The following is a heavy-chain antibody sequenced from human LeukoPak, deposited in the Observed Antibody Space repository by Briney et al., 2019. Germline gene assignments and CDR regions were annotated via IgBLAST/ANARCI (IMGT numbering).Heavy chain of an antibody. D-gene: IGHD3-10*01. V-gene: IGHV3-23*01. CDR2: ISGSGGST. CDR1: GFTFSSYA. CDR3: AKDMPYGSGSYKQTFDY. Sequence: TGGSLRLSCAASGFTFSSYAMSWVRQAPGKGLEWVSAISGSGGSTYYADSVKGRFTISRDNSKNTLYLQMNSLRAEDTAVYYCAKDMPYGSGSYKQTFDYWGQGTLVTVSS. J-gene: IGHJ4*02.